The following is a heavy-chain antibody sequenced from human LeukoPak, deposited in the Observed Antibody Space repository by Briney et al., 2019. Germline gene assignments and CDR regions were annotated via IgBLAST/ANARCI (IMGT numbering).Heavy chain of an antibody. D-gene: IGHD5-24*01. Sequence: SGTLSLTCAVYGGSFSGYYWSWIRQPPGKGLEWIGEINHSGSTYYNPSLKSRVTISVDRSKNQFSLKLSSVTAADTAVYYCARGDGLFDYWGQGTLVTVSS. CDR3: ARGDGLFDY. CDR2: INHSGST. CDR1: GGSFSGYY. J-gene: IGHJ4*02. V-gene: IGHV4-34*01.